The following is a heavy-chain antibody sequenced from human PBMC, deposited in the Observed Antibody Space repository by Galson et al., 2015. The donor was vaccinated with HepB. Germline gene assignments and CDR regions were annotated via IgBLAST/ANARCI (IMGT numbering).Heavy chain of an antibody. D-gene: IGHD5-24*01. CDR2: IYPADSDA. CDR3: AKGGLTTSYNYFDS. V-gene: IGHV5-51*03. J-gene: IGHJ4*02. Sequence: QSGAEVKKPGESLNISCQGSGYTYTSYWIAWVRQVPGKGLEFVGIIYPADSDARYSPPFQGQVTMSVDRSTLTAYPQWASLEASDSAIYYCAKGGLTTSYNYFDSWGQGTLVTVSS. CDR1: GYTYTSYW.